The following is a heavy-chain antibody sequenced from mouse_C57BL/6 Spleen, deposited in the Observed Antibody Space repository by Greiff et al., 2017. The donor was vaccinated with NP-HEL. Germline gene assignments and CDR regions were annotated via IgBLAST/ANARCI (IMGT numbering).Heavy chain of an antibody. Sequence: QVQLKQPGAELVKPGASVKLSCKASGYTFTSYWMHWVKQRPGQGLEWIGMIHPNSGSTNYNEKFKSKATLTVDKSSSTAYMQLSSLTSEDSAVYYCARRGYSNYVRAMDYWGQGTSVTVSS. CDR2: IHPNSGST. D-gene: IGHD2-5*01. V-gene: IGHV1-64*01. J-gene: IGHJ4*01. CDR1: GYTFTSYW. CDR3: ARRGYSNYVRAMDY.